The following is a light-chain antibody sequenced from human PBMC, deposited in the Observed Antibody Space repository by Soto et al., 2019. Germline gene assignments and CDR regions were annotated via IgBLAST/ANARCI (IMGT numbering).Light chain of an antibody. CDR2: AAS. CDR1: QSISSE. CDR3: QQSYSTPRT. J-gene: IGKJ4*02. V-gene: IGKV1-39*01. Sequence: DIQMTQSPSSLSASVGDRVTITCRASQSISSELNWYQQKPGKAPKLLIYAASSLQSGVPSRFSGSGAGTDFTLTISSLQPEDFATYYCQQSYSTPRTFGGGTKGEIK.